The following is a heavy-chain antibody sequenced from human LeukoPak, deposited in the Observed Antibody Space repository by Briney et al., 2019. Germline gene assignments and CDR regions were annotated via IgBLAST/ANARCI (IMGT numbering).Heavy chain of an antibody. CDR2: TYYRSTWYN. D-gene: IGHD1/OR15-1a*01. J-gene: IGHJ4*02. Sequence: SQTLSLTCAISGDSVSSNSVTWNWIRQSPSRGLEWLGRTYYRSTWYNDYAVSVRGRITVNPDTSKNQFSLHLNSVTPEDTAVYFCARAEHSDYFNYWGQGTLVTVSS. CDR1: GDSVSSNSVT. CDR3: ARAEHSDYFNY. V-gene: IGHV6-1*01.